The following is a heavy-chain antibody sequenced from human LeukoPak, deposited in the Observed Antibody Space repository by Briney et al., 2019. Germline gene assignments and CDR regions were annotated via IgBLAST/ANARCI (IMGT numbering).Heavy chain of an antibody. CDR2: IRSSSGGTI. J-gene: IGHJ6*02. CDR1: GFIFSDYS. Sequence: GGSLRLSCAASGFIFSDYSINWVRQAPGKGLEWVAYIRSSSGGTIYYADSVKGRFIISRDNAKNSLYLQMNSLRAEDTAVYYCARATIFGVVIDDSMDVWGQGTTVTVSS. CDR3: ARATIFGVVIDDSMDV. D-gene: IGHD3-3*01. V-gene: IGHV3-48*01.